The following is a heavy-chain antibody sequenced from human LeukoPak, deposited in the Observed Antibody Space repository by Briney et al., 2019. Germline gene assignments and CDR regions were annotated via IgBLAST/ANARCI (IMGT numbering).Heavy chain of an antibody. Sequence: NPGGSLRLSCTASGFNVSSKYMNWVRQAPGKGLEWVSSISISSNYIYYADSVKGRFTISRDNAKNSLYLQVNSLRAEDTAVYYCARGSRFGVVERDAFDIWGQGTMVTVSS. V-gene: IGHV3-21*01. CDR1: GFNVSSKY. CDR2: ISISSNYI. J-gene: IGHJ3*02. CDR3: ARGSRFGVVERDAFDI. D-gene: IGHD3-3*01.